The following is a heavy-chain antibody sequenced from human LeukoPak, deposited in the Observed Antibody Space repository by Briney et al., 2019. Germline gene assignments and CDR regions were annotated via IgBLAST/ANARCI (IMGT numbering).Heavy chain of an antibody. CDR1: GFAFSNYA. D-gene: IGHD3-10*01. CDR2: ISGSGGST. Sequence: GGSLRLSCAASGFAFSNYAMSWVRQAPGKGLEWVSAISGSGGSTYYADSVKGRFTVSRDNSKNTFYLQMNSLRAEDTAIYYCAKVQYVYFGSGSYDMDVWGQGTTVTVSS. J-gene: IGHJ6*02. CDR3: AKVQYVYFGSGSYDMDV. V-gene: IGHV3-23*01.